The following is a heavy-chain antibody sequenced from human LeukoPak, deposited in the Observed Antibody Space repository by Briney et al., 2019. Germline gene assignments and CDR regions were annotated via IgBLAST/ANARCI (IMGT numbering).Heavy chain of an antibody. D-gene: IGHD5-12*01. Sequence: ASETLSLTCTVSGGSISSSSYYWGWIRQPPGKGLEWIGSIYYSGSTYYNPSLKSRVTISVDTSKNQFSLKLSSVTAADTAVYYCARRVAPLDAFDIWGQGTMVTVSS. CDR3: ARRVAPLDAFDI. V-gene: IGHV4-39*07. CDR1: GGSISSSSYY. J-gene: IGHJ3*02. CDR2: IYYSGST.